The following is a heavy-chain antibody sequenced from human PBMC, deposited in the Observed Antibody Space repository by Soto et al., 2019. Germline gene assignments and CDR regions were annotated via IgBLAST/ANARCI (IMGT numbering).Heavy chain of an antibody. Sequence: EVQLVESGGGLVQPGGSLRLSCAASGFTFSVSWMSWVRQAPGKGLEWVANIKQDGREKYYVDSVKGRFTISRDNAKNSLYLQMNSLRAEDTAVYHCARDAYSTKATFDFWGQGTLVTVSS. CDR2: IKQDGREK. J-gene: IGHJ4*02. CDR1: GFTFSVSW. CDR3: ARDAYSTKATFDF. D-gene: IGHD2-15*01. V-gene: IGHV3-7*05.